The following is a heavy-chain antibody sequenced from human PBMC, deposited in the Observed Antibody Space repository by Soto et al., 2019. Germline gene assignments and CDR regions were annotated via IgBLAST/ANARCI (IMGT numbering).Heavy chain of an antibody. CDR3: AKVLGGSSKSVARFQGYYDX. CDR1: GFTFSSYA. Sequence: GGSLRLSCAASGFTFSSYAMSWVRQAPGKGLEWVSAISGSGGSTYYADSVKGRFTISRDNSKNTLYLQMNSLRAEDTAVYYCAKVLGGSSKSVARFQGYYDXWGRGTLVTVSS. V-gene: IGHV3-23*01. CDR2: ISGSGGST. J-gene: IGHJ2*01. D-gene: IGHD6-19*01.